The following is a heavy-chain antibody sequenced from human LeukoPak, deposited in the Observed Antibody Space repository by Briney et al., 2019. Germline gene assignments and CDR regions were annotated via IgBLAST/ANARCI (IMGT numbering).Heavy chain of an antibody. D-gene: IGHD2-15*01. Sequence: GASVKVSCKASGYTFTGYYMHWVRQAPGQGLEWMGWINPNSGGTNYAQKFQGRVTMTRDMSISTAYMELSRLRSDDTAVYYCASQVVAATKVGFDPWGQGTLVTVSS. J-gene: IGHJ5*02. CDR3: ASQVVAATKVGFDP. V-gene: IGHV1-2*02. CDR1: GYTFTGYY. CDR2: INPNSGGT.